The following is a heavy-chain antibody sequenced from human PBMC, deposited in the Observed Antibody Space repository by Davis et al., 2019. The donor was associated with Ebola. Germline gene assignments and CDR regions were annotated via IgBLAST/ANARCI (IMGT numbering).Heavy chain of an antibody. J-gene: IGHJ6*02. Sequence: GGSLRLSCAASGFTFSSYGMHWVRQAPGKGLEWVSVIYSGGSTYYADSVKGRFTISRDNSKNTLYLQMNSLRAEDTAVYYCASYYYGSGSYFFHYYYGMDVWGQGTTVTVSS. CDR3: ASYYYGSGSYFFHYYYGMDV. V-gene: IGHV3-53*01. CDR1: GFTFSSYG. CDR2: IYSGGST. D-gene: IGHD3-10*01.